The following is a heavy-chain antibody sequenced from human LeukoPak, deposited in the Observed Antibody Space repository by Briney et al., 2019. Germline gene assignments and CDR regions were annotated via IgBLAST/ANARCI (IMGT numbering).Heavy chain of an antibody. V-gene: IGHV4-34*01. CDR3: MRTDLWDTVLINS. Sequence: SETLSLTCAVYGGSFSAFYWHWIRQPPGKGLEWLGEINHSGSAGYNPSLKSRLTISVDTSKAQFSLKLSSVTAADTAIYYCMRTDLWDTVLINSWGQGTLVTVSS. CDR1: GGSFSAFY. CDR2: INHSGSA. D-gene: IGHD5-18*01. J-gene: IGHJ4*02.